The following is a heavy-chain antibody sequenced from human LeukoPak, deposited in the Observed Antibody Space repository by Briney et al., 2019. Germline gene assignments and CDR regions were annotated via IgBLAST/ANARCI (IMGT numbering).Heavy chain of an antibody. D-gene: IGHD3-22*01. CDR2: IYHSGST. J-gene: IGHJ5*02. CDR3: TRRIVVVIAGDWFDP. CDR1: GYSISSGYY. Sequence: SETLSLTCAVSGYSISSGYYWGWIRQPPGKGLEWIGSIYHSGSTYYNPSLKSRVTISVGTSKNQFSLKLSSVTAADTAVYYCTRRIVVVIAGDWFDPWGQGTLVTVSS. V-gene: IGHV4-38-2*01.